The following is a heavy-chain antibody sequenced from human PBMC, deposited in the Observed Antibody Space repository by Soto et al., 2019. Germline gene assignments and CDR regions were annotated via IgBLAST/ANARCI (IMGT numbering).Heavy chain of an antibody. CDR1: GFTFSTYS. J-gene: IGHJ4*02. CDR3: AAGGSTSLYYFDF. Sequence: GGSLRLFCAASGFTFSTYSMNWVRQAPGKGLEWVSSISSSSRYIYYTDSVKGRFTISRDNAKNSLSLQLNGLRAEDTAVYYCAAGGSTSLYYFDFWGQGTLVTVSS. V-gene: IGHV3-21*01. D-gene: IGHD2-2*01. CDR2: ISSSSRYI.